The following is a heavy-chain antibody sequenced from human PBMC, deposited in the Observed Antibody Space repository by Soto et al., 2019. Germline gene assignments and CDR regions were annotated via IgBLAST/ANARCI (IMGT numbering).Heavy chain of an antibody. J-gene: IGHJ6*02. Sequence: PXETLSLTCSVSGVSISSRDYFWGWIRQAPGKGPEWIGTTYYTGKSDSNPSFKSRVTVSLDTSKNQVSLKLRSVTAADAAVYYCARHPAASLTSFYGVDVWGPGTTVTVSS. CDR3: ARHPAASLTSFYGVDV. CDR2: TYYTGKS. V-gene: IGHV4-39*01. D-gene: IGHD3-3*01. CDR1: GVSISSRDYF.